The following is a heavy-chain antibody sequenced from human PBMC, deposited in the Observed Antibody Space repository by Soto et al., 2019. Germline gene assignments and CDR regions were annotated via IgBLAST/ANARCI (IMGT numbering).Heavy chain of an antibody. CDR1: GGSISSGDYY. V-gene: IGHV4-30-4*01. CDR3: AREGSYSAYNFAHGIQLWSFDF. J-gene: IGHJ4*02. D-gene: IGHD5-12*01. Sequence: LSLTCTVSGGSISSGDYYWSWIRQPPGKGLEWIGYIYYSGSTYYNPSLKSRVTISVDTSKNHFSLNLSSVTAADMAVYYCAREGSYSAYNFAHGIQLWSFDFWGQGALVTVSS. CDR2: IYYSGST.